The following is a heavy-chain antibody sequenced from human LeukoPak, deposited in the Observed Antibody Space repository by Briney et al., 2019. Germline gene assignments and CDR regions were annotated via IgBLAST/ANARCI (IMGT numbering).Heavy chain of an antibody. V-gene: IGHV1-24*01. D-gene: IGHD3-10*01. CDR2: FDPEDGET. CDR3: ATDRPYYGSGSYYMTH. CDR1: GYTLTELS. J-gene: IGHJ4*02. Sequence: GASVKVSCKVSGYTLTELSMHWVRQAPGQGLEWMGGFDPEDGETIYAQKFQGRVTMTEDTSTDTAYMELSSLRSEDTAVYYCATDRPYYGSGSYYMTHWGQGTLVTVSS.